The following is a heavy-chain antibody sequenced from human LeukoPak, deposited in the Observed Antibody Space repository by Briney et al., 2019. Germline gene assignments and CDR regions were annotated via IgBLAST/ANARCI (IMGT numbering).Heavy chain of an antibody. CDR3: ARVSYYGSGNYYYYYMDV. CDR1: GGSISSYY. CDR2: IYTSGST. Sequence: PSETLSLTCTVSGGSISSYYWSWIRQPAGKGLEWIGRIYTSGSTNYNPSLKSRVTMSVDTSKNQFSLKLSSVTAADTAVYYCARVSYYGSGNYYYYYMDVWGKGTTVTISS. D-gene: IGHD3-10*01. V-gene: IGHV4-4*07. J-gene: IGHJ6*03.